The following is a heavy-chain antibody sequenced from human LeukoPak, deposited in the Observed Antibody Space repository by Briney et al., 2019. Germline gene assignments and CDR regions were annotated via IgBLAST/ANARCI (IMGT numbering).Heavy chain of an antibody. D-gene: IGHD5-18*01. CDR2: IYHSGST. J-gene: IGHJ4*02. CDR1: GGSISSGGYY. Sequence: SQTLSLTCTVSGGSISSGGYYWSWIRQPPGKGLEWIGYIYHSGSTYYNPSLKSRVTISVDRSKNQFSLKLSSVTAADTAVYYCARARGYSYGPYYFDYWGQGTLVTVSS. CDR3: ARARGYSYGPYYFDY. V-gene: IGHV4-30-2*01.